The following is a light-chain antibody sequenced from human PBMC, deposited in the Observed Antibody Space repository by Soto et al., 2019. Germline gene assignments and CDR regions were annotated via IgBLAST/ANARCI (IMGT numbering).Light chain of an antibody. CDR3: CSYAGNSEV. V-gene: IGLV2-23*02. Sequence: QAVVTQPASVSGYPGQSITIPCTGTSGDVGGYNLVSWYQQHPGKAPKLMIYEVTERPSGVSNRFSGSKSGNTASLTISGLQPDDEADYYCCSYAGNSEVFGTGTKLTVL. CDR2: EVT. CDR1: SGDVGGYNL. J-gene: IGLJ1*01.